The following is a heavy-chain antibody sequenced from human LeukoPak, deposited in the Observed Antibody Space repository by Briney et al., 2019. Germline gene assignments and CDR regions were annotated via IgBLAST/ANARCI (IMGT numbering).Heavy chain of an antibody. CDR1: GGSISSSSYY. J-gene: IGHJ5*02. CDR2: IYYSGST. Sequence: SETLSLTCTVSGGSISSSSYYWGWIRQPPGKGLEWIGSIYYSGSTYYNPSLKSRVTISVDTSKNQFSLKLSSVTAADTAVYHCARGEIVMLPAAGTWFDPWGQGTLVTVSS. V-gene: IGHV4-39*07. D-gene: IGHD2-2*01. CDR3: ARGEIVMLPAAGTWFDP.